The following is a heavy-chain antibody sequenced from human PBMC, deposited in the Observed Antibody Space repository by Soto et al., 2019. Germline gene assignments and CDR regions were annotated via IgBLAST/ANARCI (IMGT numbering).Heavy chain of an antibody. J-gene: IGHJ6*02. Sequence: GGSLRLSCAASGFTFSSYAMHWVRQAPGKGLEWVAVISYDGSNKYYADSVKGRFTISRDNSKNTLYLQMNSLRAEDTAVYYCARDSGDYGGRDGMDVWGQGTTVTVSS. V-gene: IGHV3-30*04. CDR2: ISYDGSNK. CDR3: ARDSGDYGGRDGMDV. CDR1: GFTFSSYA. D-gene: IGHD4-17*01.